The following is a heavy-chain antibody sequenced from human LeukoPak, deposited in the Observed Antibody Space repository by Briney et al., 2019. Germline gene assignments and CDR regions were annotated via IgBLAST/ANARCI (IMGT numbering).Heavy chain of an antibody. J-gene: IGHJ6*03. V-gene: IGHV1-8*03. Sequence: ASVKVSCKASGYTFTSYDINWVRQATGQGLEWMGWMNPNSGNTGYAQKFQGRVTITRNTSISTAYMELRSLRSDDTAVYYCARAVNNYYYYMDVWGKGTTVTVSS. CDR3: ARAVNNYYYYMDV. CDR1: GYTFTSYD. CDR2: MNPNSGNT.